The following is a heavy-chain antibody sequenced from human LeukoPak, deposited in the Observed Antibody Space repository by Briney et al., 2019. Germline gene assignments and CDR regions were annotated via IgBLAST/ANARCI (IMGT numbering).Heavy chain of an antibody. V-gene: IGHV4-61*02. Sequence: PSETLSLTCTVSGGSISSGSYYWSWIRQPAGKGLEWIRRIYTSGSTNYNPSLKSRVTISVDTSKNQFSLKLSSVTAADTAIYYCARLSDKYYYYMDVWGKGTTVTVSS. CDR1: GGSISSGSYY. D-gene: IGHD1-26*01. CDR3: ARLSDKYYYYMDV. J-gene: IGHJ6*03. CDR2: IYTSGST.